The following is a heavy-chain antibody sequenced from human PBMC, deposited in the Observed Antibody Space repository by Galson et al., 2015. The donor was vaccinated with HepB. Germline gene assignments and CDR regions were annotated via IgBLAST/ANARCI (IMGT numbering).Heavy chain of an antibody. J-gene: IGHJ6*02. CDR2: INAGNGNT. D-gene: IGHD6-19*01. V-gene: IGHV1-3*01. CDR1: GYTFTSYA. CDR3: ARRGQQWLSTRRDYYYGMDV. Sequence: SVKVSCKASGYTFTSYAMHWVRQAPGQRLEWMGWINAGNGNTEYSQKFQGRVTITRDTSASTTYMELSSLRSEDTAVYYCARRGQQWLSTRRDYYYGMDVWGQGTTVTVSS.